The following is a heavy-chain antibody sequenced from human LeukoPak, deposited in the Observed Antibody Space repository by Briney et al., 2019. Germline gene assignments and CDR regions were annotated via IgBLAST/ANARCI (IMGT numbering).Heavy chain of an antibody. CDR1: GGTFSSYA. J-gene: IGHJ5*02. CDR2: IIPILGIA. V-gene: IGHV1-69*04. Sequence: GASVKVSCKASGGTFSSYAISWVRQAPGQGLEWMGRIIPILGIANYAQKFQGRVTITADKSTSTAYMELSSLRSEDTAVYYCASGLTTVTTHQPSWGQGTLVTVSS. D-gene: IGHD4-17*01. CDR3: ASGLTTVTTHQPS.